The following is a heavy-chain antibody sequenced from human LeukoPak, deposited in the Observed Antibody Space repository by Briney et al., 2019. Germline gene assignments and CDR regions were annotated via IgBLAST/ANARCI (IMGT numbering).Heavy chain of an antibody. CDR3: AKAHHDGFLEWLPPYYFDY. CDR2: ISGNSGSI. Sequence: GGSLRLSCAASGFTFDDYAMHWVRQAPGKGLEWVSGISGNSGSIGYADSVKGRFTISRDNAKNSLYLQMNSLRAEDTALYYCAKAHHDGFLEWLPPYYFDYWGQGTLVTVSS. D-gene: IGHD3-3*01. J-gene: IGHJ4*02. CDR1: GFTFDDYA. V-gene: IGHV3-9*01.